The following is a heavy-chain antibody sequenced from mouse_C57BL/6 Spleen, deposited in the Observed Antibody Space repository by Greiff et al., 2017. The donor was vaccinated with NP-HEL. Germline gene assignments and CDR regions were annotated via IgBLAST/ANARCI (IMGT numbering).Heavy chain of an antibody. CDR2: IDPANGNT. CDR1: GFNIKNTY. J-gene: IGHJ2*01. V-gene: IGHV14-3*01. D-gene: IGHD1-1*01. CDR3: ARSGKDLYGSSSLFDY. Sequence: VQLQQSVAELVRPGASVKLSCTASGFNIKNTYMHWVKQRPEQGLEWIGRIDPANGNTKYAPKFQGKATITPDTSSNTAYLQLSSLTSEDTAIYYCARSGKDLYGSSSLFDYWGQGTTLTVSS.